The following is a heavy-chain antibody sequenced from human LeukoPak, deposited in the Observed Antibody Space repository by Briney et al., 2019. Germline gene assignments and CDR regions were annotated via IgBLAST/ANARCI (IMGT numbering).Heavy chain of an antibody. J-gene: IGHJ4*02. CDR3: ARDNGRFGASDY. D-gene: IGHD3-10*01. V-gene: IGHV3-23*01. CDR1: GFTFSSYA. Sequence: PGGSLRLSCAASGFTFSSYAMNWFRQAPGKGLEWVSSIIGGGTDTYYADSVKGRFTISRDNTKNSLYLQMNSLRAEDTAVYYCARDNGRFGASDYWGQGTLVTVSS. CDR2: IIGGGTDT.